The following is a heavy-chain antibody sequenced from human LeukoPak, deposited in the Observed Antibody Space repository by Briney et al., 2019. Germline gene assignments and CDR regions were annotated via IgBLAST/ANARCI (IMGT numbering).Heavy chain of an antibody. CDR2: IYPGDSDT. D-gene: IGHD2-2*01. J-gene: IGHJ4*02. V-gene: IGHV5-51*01. CDR3: ASRYCSSTSCPVG. Sequence: GESLKISCKGSGSSFTSYWIGWVRQMPGKGLEWMGIIYPGDSDTRYSPSFQGQVTISADKSISTAYLQWSSLKASDTAMYYCASRYCSSTSCPVGWGQGTLVTVSS. CDR1: GSSFTSYW.